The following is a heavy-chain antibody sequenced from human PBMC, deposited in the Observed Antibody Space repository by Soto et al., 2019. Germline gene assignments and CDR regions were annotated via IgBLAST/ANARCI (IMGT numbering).Heavy chain of an antibody. D-gene: IGHD2-21*02. CDR3: TRDGDGRMTTNPYYYYGMDV. J-gene: IGHJ6*02. Sequence: PSETLSLTCAVYGGSFSGYYWSWIRQPPGKGLEWIGEINHSGSTNYNPSLKSRVTISVDTSKNQFSLNLSSVTAADTAVYYCTRDGDGRMTTNPYYYYGMDVWGPGITVTVS. V-gene: IGHV4-34*01. CDR1: GGSFSGYY. CDR2: INHSGST.